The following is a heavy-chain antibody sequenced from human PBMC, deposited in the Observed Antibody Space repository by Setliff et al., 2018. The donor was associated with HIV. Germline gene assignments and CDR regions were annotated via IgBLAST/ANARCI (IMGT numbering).Heavy chain of an antibody. CDR2: IHSSGAT. CDR3: ARHKTNYDFYAFDI. V-gene: IGHV4-39*01. Sequence: ASETLSLTCTASGGSFSSTTYHWGWIRQPPGKGLEWIGSIHSSGATYYNTSLKSRVVMSVDSSRSRFSLKLRSVTASDTAVYYCARHKTNYDFYAFDIWGQGTRVTVSS. J-gene: IGHJ3*02. CDR1: GGSFSSTTYH. D-gene: IGHD3-3*01.